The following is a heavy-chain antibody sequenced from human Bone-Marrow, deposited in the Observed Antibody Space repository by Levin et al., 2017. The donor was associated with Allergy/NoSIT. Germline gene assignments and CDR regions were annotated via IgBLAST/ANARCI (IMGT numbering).Heavy chain of an antibody. V-gene: IGHV4-39*07. D-gene: IGHD3-3*01. CDR1: GGSLSSGTHY. J-gene: IGHJ5*02. Sequence: SQTLSLTCTVSGGSLSSGTHYWGWIRQPPGKGLGWIVTISDSGNTYHNPSLTSRVTISVATSRNQVSLNLTSGTAADTDVYYCARTIEVSTIFRSLTPKNWFDPWGQGTLVTVSS. CDR2: ISDSGNT. CDR3: ARTIEVSTIFRSLTPKNWFDP.